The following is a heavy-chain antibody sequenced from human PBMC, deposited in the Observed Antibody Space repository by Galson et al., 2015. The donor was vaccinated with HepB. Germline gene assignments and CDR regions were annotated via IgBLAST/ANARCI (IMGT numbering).Heavy chain of an antibody. CDR1: SGSMKSYY. Sequence: SETLSLTCSVSSGSMKSYYWSWIRQPPGKRLEWISYVTYSGSAKYNPSLESRPTTSIDTSKNQFSLNLRSVRAADTAMYFCARTTPPPNRAWPYFDSWGQGILVTVSS. D-gene: IGHD1-14*01. CDR3: ARTTPPPNRAWPYFDS. V-gene: IGHV4-59*08. J-gene: IGHJ4*02. CDR2: VTYSGSA.